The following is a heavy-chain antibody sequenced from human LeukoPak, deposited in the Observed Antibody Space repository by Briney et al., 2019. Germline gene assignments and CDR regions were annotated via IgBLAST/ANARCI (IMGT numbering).Heavy chain of an antibody. D-gene: IGHD3-22*01. J-gene: IGHJ4*02. CDR2: INHSGST. CDR3: ARGNYYDTSAYYPQ. V-gene: IGHV4-39*07. Sequence: SETLSLTCTVSGGSISSGDYYWSWIRQPPGKGLEWIGEINHSGSTNYNPSLKSRVTISVDTFKNQFSLKLNSVTAADTAVYYCARGNYYDTSAYYPQWGQGTLVTVSS. CDR1: GGSISSGDYY.